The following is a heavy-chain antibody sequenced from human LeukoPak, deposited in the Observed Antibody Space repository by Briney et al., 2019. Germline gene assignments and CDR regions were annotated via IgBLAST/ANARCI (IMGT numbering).Heavy chain of an antibody. V-gene: IGHV4-59*01. CDR1: GGSISSYY. CDR3: ARGQRRLQDY. CDR2: IYYSGST. Sequence: VKPSETLSLTCTVSGGSISSYYWSWIRQPPGKGLEWIGNIYYSGSTNYNPSLKSRVTISLDTSKSQISLKLSSVTAADTAVYYCARGQRRLQDYWGQGTLVTVSS. J-gene: IGHJ4*02.